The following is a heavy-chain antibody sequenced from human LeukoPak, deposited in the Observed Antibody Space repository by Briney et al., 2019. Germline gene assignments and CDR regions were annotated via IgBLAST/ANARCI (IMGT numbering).Heavy chain of an antibody. CDR3: ARGIYGGYVRGWYFDL. J-gene: IGHJ2*01. V-gene: IGHV3-13*01. Sequence: GGSLRLSCAASGFTFSTYDMHWVRHAAGKGLEWVSRMGTAGDTSYQGSVKGRFTISREDAKNSLYLQMNSLTDGDAAVYYCARGIYGGYVRGWYFDLWGRGTLVTVSS. D-gene: IGHD4-23*01. CDR2: MGTAGDT. CDR1: GFTFSTYD.